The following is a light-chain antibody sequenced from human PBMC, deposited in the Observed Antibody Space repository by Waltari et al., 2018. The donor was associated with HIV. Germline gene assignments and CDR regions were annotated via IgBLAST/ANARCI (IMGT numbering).Light chain of an antibody. CDR3: GTWDSSLSAVV. CDR1: SSNIGTNY. CDR2: DND. V-gene: IGLV1-51*01. J-gene: IGLJ2*01. Sequence: QSVLTQPPSASAAPGQKATNSCSGSSSNIGTNYVPWYQQLPGTAPKLLIYDNDKRPSGIPDRFSGSKSGTSATLGITGLQTGDEADYYCGTWDSSLSAVVFGGGTKLTVL.